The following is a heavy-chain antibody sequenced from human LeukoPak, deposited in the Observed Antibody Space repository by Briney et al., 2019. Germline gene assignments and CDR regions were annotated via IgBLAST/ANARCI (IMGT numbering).Heavy chain of an antibody. CDR2: IRRDGVAK. V-gene: IGHV3-7*01. D-gene: IGHD1-20*01. J-gene: IGHJ5*02. Sequence: GGSLRLSCAASGFTFGNYRVSWVRQAPGKGLEWVATIRRDGVAKYYVDSVRGRFTISRDNAQNSLFLQMNSLRAEDTALYFCARLSGDITVFDLWGQGTQVTVSS. CDR3: ARLSGDITVFDL. CDR1: GFTFGNYR.